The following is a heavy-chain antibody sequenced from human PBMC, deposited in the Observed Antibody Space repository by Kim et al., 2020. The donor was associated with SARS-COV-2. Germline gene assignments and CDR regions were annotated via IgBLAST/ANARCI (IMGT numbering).Heavy chain of an antibody. CDR1: GFTFGDYA. Sequence: GGSLRLSCTASGFTFGDYAMSWFRQAPGKGLEWVGFIRSKAYGGTTEYAASVKGRFTISRDDSKSIAYLQMNSLKTEDTAVYYCTRERGITGTLEYFQHWGQGTLVTVSS. V-gene: IGHV3-49*03. D-gene: IGHD1-20*01. CDR3: TRERGITGTLEYFQH. J-gene: IGHJ1*01. CDR2: IRSKAYGGTT.